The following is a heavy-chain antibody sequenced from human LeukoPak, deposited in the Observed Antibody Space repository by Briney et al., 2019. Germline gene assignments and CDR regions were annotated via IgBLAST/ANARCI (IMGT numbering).Heavy chain of an antibody. CDR2: MNPNSGDT. CDR1: GYTFTGYY. CDR3: ARDGAVNTFDY. J-gene: IGHJ4*02. D-gene: IGHD1-26*01. V-gene: IGHV1-2*02. Sequence: GASVKVSCKASGYTFTGYYIHWVRQAPGQGLEWMGWMNPNSGDTRYIQKFQGRVTMTRDTSISTAYVELIRLRSDDTAVYYCARDGAVNTFDYWGQGTLVAVSS.